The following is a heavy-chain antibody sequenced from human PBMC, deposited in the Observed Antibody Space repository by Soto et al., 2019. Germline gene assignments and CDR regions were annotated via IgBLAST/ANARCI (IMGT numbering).Heavy chain of an antibody. V-gene: IGHV3-30*18. CDR1: GFTFSSYG. D-gene: IGHD4-17*01. Sequence: GGSLRLSCAASGFTFSSYGMHWVRQAPGKGLEWVAVISYDGSNKYYADSVKGRFTISRDNSKNTLYLQMNSLRAEDTAVYYCAKGLNDYGDYFMAFDIWGQGTMVTVSS. CDR2: ISYDGSNK. J-gene: IGHJ3*02. CDR3: AKGLNDYGDYFMAFDI.